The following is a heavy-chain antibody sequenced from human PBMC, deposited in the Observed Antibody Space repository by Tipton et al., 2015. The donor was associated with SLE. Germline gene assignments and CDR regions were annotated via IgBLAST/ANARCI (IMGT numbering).Heavy chain of an antibody. CDR1: GGSISSSSYY. J-gene: IGHJ4*02. Sequence: TLSLTCTVSGGSISSSSYYWGWIRQPPGKGLEWIGNIYRSGNTYYNPPLKSRVTISVDTSKNQFSLKLSSVTAADTAVYYCARADGGQMISDYWGQGTPVIVSS. D-gene: IGHD2-15*01. CDR2: IYRSGNT. CDR3: ARADGGQMISDY. V-gene: IGHV4-39*07.